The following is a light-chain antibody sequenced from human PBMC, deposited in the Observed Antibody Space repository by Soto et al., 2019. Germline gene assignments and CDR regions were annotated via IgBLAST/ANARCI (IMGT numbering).Light chain of an antibody. Sequence: EIVLTQSPATLSLSPGERATLSCRASQSVSSYLAWYQQKPGQAPRLLIYDASNRATGIPARFSGRGSGTAFTLTSSSLAPEDFAVYYCQQRSNWPPWTFGQGTRVESK. CDR2: DAS. CDR1: QSVSSY. J-gene: IGKJ1*01. CDR3: QQRSNWPPWT. V-gene: IGKV3-11*01.